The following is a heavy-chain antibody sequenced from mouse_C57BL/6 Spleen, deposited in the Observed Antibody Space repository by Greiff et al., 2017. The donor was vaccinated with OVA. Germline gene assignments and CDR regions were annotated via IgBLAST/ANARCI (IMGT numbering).Heavy chain of an antibody. CDR2: ILPGSGST. J-gene: IGHJ4*01. Sequence: LVESGAELMKPGASVKLSCKATGYTFTGYWIEWVKQRPGHGLEWIGEILPGSGSTNYNAKFKGKATFTADTSSNTAYMQLSSLTTEDSAIYYCASYDGYYPSYAMDYWGQGTSVTVSS. D-gene: IGHD2-3*01. V-gene: IGHV1-9*01. CDR3: ASYDGYYPSYAMDY. CDR1: GYTFTGYW.